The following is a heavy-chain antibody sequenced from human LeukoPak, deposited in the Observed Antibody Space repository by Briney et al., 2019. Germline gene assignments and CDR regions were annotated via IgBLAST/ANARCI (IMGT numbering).Heavy chain of an antibody. CDR2: INHSGST. Sequence: PSETLSLTCAVYGGSFSGYYWSWIRQPPGKGLEWIGEINHSGSTNYNPSLKSRVTISVDTSKNQFSLKLSSVTAADTAVYYCARGPHSSSWYDYWGQGTLVTVSS. CDR1: GGSFSGYY. V-gene: IGHV4-34*01. CDR3: ARGPHSSSWYDY. D-gene: IGHD6-13*01. J-gene: IGHJ4*02.